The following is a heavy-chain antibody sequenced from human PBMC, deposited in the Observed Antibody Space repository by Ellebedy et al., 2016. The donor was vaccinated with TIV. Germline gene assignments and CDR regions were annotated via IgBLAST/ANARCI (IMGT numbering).Heavy chain of an antibody. V-gene: IGHV4-4*02. Sequence: MPSETLSLTCAVSGGSISSSHWWSWVRPPPGKGLEWIGESYHSGTTNYTPSLKSRVTISVEKSKNQFSLNLSSVTAADTAVYYGARDRYDSSGLFDYWGQGTLVTVSS. CDR2: SYHSGTT. J-gene: IGHJ4*02. CDR3: ARDRYDSSGLFDY. D-gene: IGHD3-22*01. CDR1: GGSISSSHW.